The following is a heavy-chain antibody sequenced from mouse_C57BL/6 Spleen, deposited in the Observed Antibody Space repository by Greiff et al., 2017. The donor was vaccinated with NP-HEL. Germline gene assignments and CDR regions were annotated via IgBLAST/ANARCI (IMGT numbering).Heavy chain of an antibody. CDR3: ARDYGSSYRTWFAY. D-gene: IGHD1-1*01. CDR2: ISYDGSN. Sequence: VQLKESGPGLVKPSQSLSLTCSVTGYSITSGYYWNWIRQFPGNKLEWMSYISYDGSNNYNPSLKNRISITRDTSKNQFFLKLNSVTTEDTATYYCARDYGSSYRTWFAYWGQGTLVTVSA. V-gene: IGHV3-6*01. J-gene: IGHJ3*01. CDR1: GYSITSGYY.